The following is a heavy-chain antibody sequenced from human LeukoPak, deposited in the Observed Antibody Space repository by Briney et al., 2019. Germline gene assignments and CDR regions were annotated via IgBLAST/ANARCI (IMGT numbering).Heavy chain of an antibody. J-gene: IGHJ4*02. CDR2: SDK. V-gene: IGHV3-30*04. D-gene: IGHD3-22*01. CDR3: ARGEYYYDGGY. CDR1: GFTFNSYA. Sequence: GGSLRLSCAASGFTFNSYAMHWVRQAPGKGLEWVAGSDKYYADSVKGRFTISRDISKNTLYLQMNSLRAEDTAVYYCARGEYYYDGGYWGQGTLVTVSS.